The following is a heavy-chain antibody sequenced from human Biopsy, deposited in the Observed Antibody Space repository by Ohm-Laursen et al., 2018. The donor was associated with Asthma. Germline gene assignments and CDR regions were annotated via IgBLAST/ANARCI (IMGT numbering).Heavy chain of an antibody. CDR2: ISIYNGNT. D-gene: IGHD3-10*01. CDR3: ARAVDYSHYYGIDV. Sequence: ATVKISCKTSGYTFNSAGITWVRQAPGQGLEWMGWISIYNGNTKVAQKLQDRVTVITDTSTSTAYMELRSLRSDDTAVYFCARAVDYSHYYGIDVWGQGTTVTVS. V-gene: IGHV1-18*01. CDR1: GYTFNSAG. J-gene: IGHJ6*02.